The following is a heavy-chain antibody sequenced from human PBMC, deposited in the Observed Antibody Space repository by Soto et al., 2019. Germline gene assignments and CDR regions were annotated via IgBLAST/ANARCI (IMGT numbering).Heavy chain of an antibody. V-gene: IGHV1-58*02. J-gene: IGHJ5*02. Sequence: SVKVSFKASGFTFTSSAMQWVRQARGQRLEWIGWIVVGSGNTNYAQKFQERVTITRDMSTSTAYMELSSLRSEDTAVYYCAAAPDLWFGELNPWGQGTLVTVSS. CDR1: GFTFTSSA. CDR3: AAAPDLWFGELNP. D-gene: IGHD3-10*01. CDR2: IVVGSGNT.